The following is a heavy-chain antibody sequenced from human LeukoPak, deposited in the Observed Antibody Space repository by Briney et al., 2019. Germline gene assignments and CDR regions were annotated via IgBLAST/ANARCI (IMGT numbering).Heavy chain of an antibody. CDR2: IYYSGST. V-gene: IGHV4-59*01. CDR1: SGSISSYY. Sequence: PSETLSLSCTVSSGSISSYYWSWIRQPPWKGLEWIGYIYYSGSTNYNPSLKSRVTISVDTSKNQFSLKLSSVTAADTAVYYCARDSSGWYHWFDPWGQGTLVTVSS. D-gene: IGHD6-19*01. CDR3: ARDSSGWYHWFDP. J-gene: IGHJ5*02.